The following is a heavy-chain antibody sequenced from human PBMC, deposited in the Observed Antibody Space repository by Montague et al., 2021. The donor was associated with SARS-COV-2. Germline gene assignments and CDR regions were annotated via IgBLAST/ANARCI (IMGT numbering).Heavy chain of an antibody. CDR2: ISYDGSNK. CDR3: ARGVDAQDGRSWRCLDY. V-gene: IGHV3-30*04. Sequence: SLRLSCAGPGFIFSTYAMHWVRQAPGKGLEWVAVISYDGSNKYYSDSVKGRFTISRDNSKNTFYLQMDGLRVEDTAVYHCARGVDAQDGRSWRCLDYWGQGALVTVSS. J-gene: IGHJ4*02. CDR1: GFIFSTYA. D-gene: IGHD2-21*01.